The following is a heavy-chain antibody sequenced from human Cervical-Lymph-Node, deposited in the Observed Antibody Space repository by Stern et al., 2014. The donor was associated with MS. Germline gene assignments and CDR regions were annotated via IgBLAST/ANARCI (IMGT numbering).Heavy chain of an antibody. V-gene: IGHV1-69*01. CDR3: ALRSEPSDRWYSLGYDL. D-gene: IGHD6-13*01. CDR1: GGTFSTFP. CDR2: SFPVFGTP. J-gene: IGHJ5*02. Sequence: QVQLVQSGAEVTKPGSSVKVSCKASGGTFSTFPSSWVRQAPGQGLEWMGGSFPVFGTPTYAQEFRGRVTITADVSTSTVYMELSSLRSDDTAVYYCALRSEPSDRWYSLGYDLWGQGTLVTVSS.